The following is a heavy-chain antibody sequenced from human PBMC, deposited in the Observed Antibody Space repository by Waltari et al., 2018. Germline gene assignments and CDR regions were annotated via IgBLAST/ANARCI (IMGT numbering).Heavy chain of an antibody. D-gene: IGHD2-15*01. J-gene: IGHJ4*02. Sequence: EEHLVESGGGLVQPGGSLSLSCAASGLMFAGYWMTWVRQAPGKGLEWVANINPGESETYYVDSVKGRFTIYRDNAKKSLYLQMNSLRAEDTAVYYCARGRYCSGGNCYFDQWGQGTLVIVSS. CDR3: ARGRYCSGGNCYFDQ. CDR2: INPGESET. V-gene: IGHV3-7*01. CDR1: GLMFAGYW.